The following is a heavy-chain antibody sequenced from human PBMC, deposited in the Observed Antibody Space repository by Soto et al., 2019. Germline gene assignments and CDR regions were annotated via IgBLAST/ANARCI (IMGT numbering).Heavy chain of an antibody. D-gene: IGHD6-6*01. Sequence: GESLKISCKGSGYSFTSYWIGWVRQMPGKGLEWMGITYPGDSDTRYSPSFQGQVTISADKSISTAYLQWSSLKASDTAMYYCATHRASIAAPYYYYGMDVWGQGTTVTVSS. V-gene: IGHV5-51*01. CDR2: TYPGDSDT. CDR1: GYSFTSYW. J-gene: IGHJ6*02. CDR3: ATHRASIAAPYYYYGMDV.